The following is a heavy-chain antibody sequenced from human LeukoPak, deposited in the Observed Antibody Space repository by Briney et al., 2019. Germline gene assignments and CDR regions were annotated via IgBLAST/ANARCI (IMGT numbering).Heavy chain of an antibody. CDR1: GGSISSYY. J-gene: IGHJ4*02. CDR3: ARGGWCNDY. Sequence: PSETLSLTCTVSGGSISSYYWSWIRQPPGKGLEWIGYIYYSGSTNYNSSLKSRVTISVDTSKNQISLNVSSVTAADTAVYYCARGGWCNDYWGRGALVTVSS. CDR2: IYYSGST. D-gene: IGHD6-19*01. V-gene: IGHV4-59*12.